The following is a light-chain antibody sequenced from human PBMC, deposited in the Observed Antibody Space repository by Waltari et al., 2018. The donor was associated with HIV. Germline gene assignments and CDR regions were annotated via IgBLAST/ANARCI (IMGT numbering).Light chain of an antibody. J-gene: IGLJ2*01. CDR2: EVN. Sequence: QSALTQPPSASGSPGQSVTISCTGTSSDVEGYNSVSWYQQLPGKAPKLMIFEVNKRPSGVPDPFSGSQSVNTASLTVSGLQPEDEADYYCSSHAGSNLFVVFGGGTKLTVL. CDR3: SSHAGSNLFVV. V-gene: IGLV2-8*01. CDR1: SSDVEGYNS.